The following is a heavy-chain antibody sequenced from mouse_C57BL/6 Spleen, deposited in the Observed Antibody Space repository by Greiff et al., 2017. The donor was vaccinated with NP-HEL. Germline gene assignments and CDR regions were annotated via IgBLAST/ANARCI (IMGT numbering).Heavy chain of an antibody. CDR2: IDPEDGDT. CDR1: GFNFKDYY. V-gene: IGHV14-1*01. D-gene: IGHD1-1*01. J-gene: IGHJ4*01. CDR3: TFTTVVATWEDY. Sequence: EVQLQQSGAELVRPGASVKLSCTASGFNFKDYYMHWVKQRPEQGLEWIGRIDPEDGDTEYAPKFQGKATMTADTSSNTAYLQLSSLTSEDAAVYYCTFTTVVATWEDYWGQGTSVTVSS.